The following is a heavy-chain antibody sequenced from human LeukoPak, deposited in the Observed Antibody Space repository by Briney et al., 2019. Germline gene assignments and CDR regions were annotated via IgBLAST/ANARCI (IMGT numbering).Heavy chain of an antibody. V-gene: IGHV5-51*01. CDR3: ARQGGYSSSWYVDY. CDR2: IYPGDSDT. CDR1: GYNFLNYW. D-gene: IGHD6-13*01. J-gene: IGHJ4*02. Sequence: GESLKISCKGSGYNFLNYWIAWVRQMPGRGLEYMGIIYPGDSDTRYSPSFQGQVTISVDNSITTAYLQWSSLKASDTAIYYCARQGGYSSSWYVDYWGQGTLVTVSS.